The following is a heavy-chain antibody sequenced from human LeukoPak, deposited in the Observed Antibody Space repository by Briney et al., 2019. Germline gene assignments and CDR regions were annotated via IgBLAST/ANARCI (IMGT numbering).Heavy chain of an antibody. CDR2: INTDGSST. Sequence: GGSQRLSCAASRFTLSSYWMHWVRQAPGKGLVWVSRINTDGSSTNYADSVKGRFTISRDNAMNTLYLQMNNPRAEDTAVYYCASRTGVYWGQGTLVSVSS. CDR1: RFTLSSYW. V-gene: IGHV3-74*01. D-gene: IGHD1-14*01. J-gene: IGHJ4*02. CDR3: ASRTGVY.